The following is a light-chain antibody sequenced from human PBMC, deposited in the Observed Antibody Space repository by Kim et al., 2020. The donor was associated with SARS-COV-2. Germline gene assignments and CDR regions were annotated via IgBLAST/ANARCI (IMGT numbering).Light chain of an antibody. Sequence: SSELTQDPAVSVALGQTVRITCQGDSLRSYYATWYQQKPGQAPKVGIYGKDNRPSGVPDRFSGSTSGNTAYLTITGTQAGDEADYYCNSRDSNDYVVFGGGTQLTVL. CDR1: SLRSYY. CDR2: GKD. CDR3: NSRDSNDYVV. V-gene: IGLV3-19*01. J-gene: IGLJ2*01.